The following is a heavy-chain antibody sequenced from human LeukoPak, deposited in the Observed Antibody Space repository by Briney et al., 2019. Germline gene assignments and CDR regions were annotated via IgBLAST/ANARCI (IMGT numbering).Heavy chain of an antibody. D-gene: IGHD2-2*01. CDR3: ARDVVVAPAAPDY. V-gene: IGHV1-2*02. J-gene: IGHJ4*02. CDR1: GYTFTGYY. Sequence: ASVKVSCKASGYTFTGYYMHWVRQAPGQGLEWMGWINPNSGGTNYAQKFQGRVTMTRDTSISTAYMELSRLRSDDTAVYYCARDVVVAPAAPDYWGQGTLVTVSS. CDR2: INPNSGGT.